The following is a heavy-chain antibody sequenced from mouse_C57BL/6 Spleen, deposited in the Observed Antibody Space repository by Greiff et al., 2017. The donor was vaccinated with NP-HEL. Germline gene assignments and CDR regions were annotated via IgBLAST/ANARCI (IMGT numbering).Heavy chain of an antibody. J-gene: IGHJ4*01. CDR2: INPNNGGT. CDR3: ARVYYDYDGAMDY. CDR1: GYTFTDYY. D-gene: IGHD2-4*01. V-gene: IGHV1-26*01. Sequence: VQLQQSGPELVKPGASVKISCKASGYTFTDYYMNWVKQSHGKSLEWIGDINPNNGGTSYNQKFKGKATLTVDKSSSTAYMELRSLTSEDSAVYYCARVYYDYDGAMDYWGQGTSVTVSS.